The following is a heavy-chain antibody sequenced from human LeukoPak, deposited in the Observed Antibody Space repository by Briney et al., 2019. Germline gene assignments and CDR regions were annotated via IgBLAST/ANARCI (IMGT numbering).Heavy chain of an antibody. V-gene: IGHV3-23*01. J-gene: IGHJ4*02. CDR1: GFTFSSYA. Sequence: PGGSLRLSCAASGFTFSSYAMSWVREAPGKGLEWGSAISGSGGSTYYADSVKGRFTISRDNSKNTLYLQMNSLRAEDTAVYYCAKDEYYGYFRQFDYWGQGTLVTVSS. CDR3: AKDEYYGYFRQFDY. CDR2: ISGSGGST. D-gene: IGHD3-10*01.